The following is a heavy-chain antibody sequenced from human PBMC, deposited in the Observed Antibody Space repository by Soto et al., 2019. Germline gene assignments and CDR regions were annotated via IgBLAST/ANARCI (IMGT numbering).Heavy chain of an antibody. CDR2: FYSSGSI. Sequence: LQESGPGLVKPSQTLSXTCFVSGYXIXXGXXXXXXXXXXPGKGLEWIGSFYSSGSIIYNPSLRSRVSISGDTSSNQFSMSLTSVTAADTARYYCARMYSSGSGWFHPWGQGTLVTVSS. J-gene: IGHJ5*02. D-gene: IGHD6-19*01. CDR1: GYXIXXGXXX. V-gene: IGHV4-31*03. CDR3: ARMYSSGSGWFHP.